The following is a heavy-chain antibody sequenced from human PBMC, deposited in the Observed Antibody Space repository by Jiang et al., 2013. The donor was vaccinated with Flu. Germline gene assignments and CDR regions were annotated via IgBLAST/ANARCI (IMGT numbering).Heavy chain of an antibody. CDR1: GGSVSSRNYY. CDR2: IYTVGVGAP. CDR3: ARVHHYGTDSFDI. J-gene: IGHJ3*02. V-gene: IGHV4-61*01. Sequence: LLKPSETLSLTCTRVLGGSVSSRNYYWSWIRQPPRVTGLEWIAYIYTVGVGAPNYNPSLKSRVTMSVDTSKNQFSLKLSSVTAADTAVYYCARVHHYGTDSFDIWGQGTKVTVSS. D-gene: IGHD3-10*01.